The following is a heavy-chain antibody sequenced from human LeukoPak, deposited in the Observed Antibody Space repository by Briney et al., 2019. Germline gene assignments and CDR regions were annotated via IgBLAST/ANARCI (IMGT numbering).Heavy chain of an antibody. D-gene: IGHD3-10*01. CDR1: GFTFSSYG. CDR2: IRYDGSNK. J-gene: IGHJ4*02. CDR3: AKDIQGSEDYFDY. V-gene: IGHV3-30*02. Sequence: GGSLRLSCAASGFTFSSYGMHWVRQAPGKGLEWVAFIRYDGSNKYYADSVKGRFTISRDNSKNTQYLQMNSLRAEDTAVYYCAKDIQGSEDYFDYWGQGTLVTVSS.